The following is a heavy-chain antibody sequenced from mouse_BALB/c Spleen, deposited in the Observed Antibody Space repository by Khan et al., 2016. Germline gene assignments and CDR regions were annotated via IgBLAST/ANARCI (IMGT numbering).Heavy chain of an antibody. D-gene: IGHD1-2*01. J-gene: IGHJ2*01. V-gene: IGHV3-2*02. Sequence: EVQLQESGPGLVTPSQSLSRTCTVTGYSITSGYGWNWLRQFTGKKRERMGYISYSGSTNYNQARKSRSSIPRDSSKKQFFRQLDAGTTEHTAAYYSARTARIKYWVQEATLTVS. CDR2: ISYSGST. CDR1: GYSITSGYG. CDR3: ARTARIKY.